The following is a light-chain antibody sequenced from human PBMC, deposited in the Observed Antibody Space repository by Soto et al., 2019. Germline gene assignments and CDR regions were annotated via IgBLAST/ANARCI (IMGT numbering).Light chain of an antibody. V-gene: IGLV2-8*01. CDR2: EVT. CDR1: SSDVGCYNY. CDR3: SSYAGSNNYV. Sequence: QSALTQPPSASGSPGQSVTISCTGTSSDVGCYNYVSWYQQHPGKAPKLMIYEVTKRPSGVPDRFSGSKSGNTASLTVSGLQADDEADYYCSSYAGSNNYVFGTGTKVTVL. J-gene: IGLJ1*01.